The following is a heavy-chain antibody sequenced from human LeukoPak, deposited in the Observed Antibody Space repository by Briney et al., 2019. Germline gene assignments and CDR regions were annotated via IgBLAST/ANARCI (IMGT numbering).Heavy chain of an antibody. CDR2: IHQHGSKE. D-gene: IGHD6-6*01. V-gene: IGHV3-7*03. Sequence: GGSLRLSCTTSGFNFRAYWMGWVRQAPGKGLEWVANIHQHGSKENYVDSVKGRFTISRDNAKNSIYLQMNSLRAEDTAIYYCAKGTLYSSSSGGGSWGQGALVTVSS. CDR3: AKGTLYSSSSGGGS. CDR1: GFNFRAYW. J-gene: IGHJ5*02.